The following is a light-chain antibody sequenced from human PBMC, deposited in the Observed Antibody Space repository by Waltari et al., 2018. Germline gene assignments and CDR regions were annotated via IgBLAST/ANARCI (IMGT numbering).Light chain of an antibody. CDR1: ESLLDSNVKAF. CDR3: MQGIQLPWT. J-gene: IGKJ1*01. CDR2: GVS. Sequence: VMTQSPISLSVTLGQPASISCRSSESLLDSNVKAFLYWFLQKSGQPPQLLLYGVSNRLSGVPDRFSGGGSGTDFTLKISRVEAEDVGVYFCMQGIQLPWTFGQGTKVEIK. V-gene: IGKV2D-29*01.